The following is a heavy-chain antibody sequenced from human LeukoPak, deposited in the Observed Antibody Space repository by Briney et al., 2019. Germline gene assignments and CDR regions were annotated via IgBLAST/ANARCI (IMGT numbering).Heavy chain of an antibody. CDR2: IYYSGST. V-gene: IGHV4-39*01. CDR1: GGSLSSSNYY. Sequence: NPSETLSLTCTVSGGSLSSSNYYWGWIRQPPGKGLECIGTIYYSGSTYYNPSLKSRVTISVGTPKNQFSLKLSSVTAADTAVYYCARLPRSGNYGSGNYYDYFDYWGQGTLVTVSS. CDR3: ARLPRSGNYGSGNYYDYFDY. D-gene: IGHD3-10*01. J-gene: IGHJ4*02.